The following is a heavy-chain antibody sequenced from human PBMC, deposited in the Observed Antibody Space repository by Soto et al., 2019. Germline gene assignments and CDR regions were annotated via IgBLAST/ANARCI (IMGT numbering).Heavy chain of an antibody. CDR1: GYTFTSYD. Sequence: ASVKVSCKASGYTFTSYDINWVRQATGQGLEWMGWMNPNSGNTGYAQKFQGRVTMTRNTSISTAYMELSSLRSEDTAVYYCARGRDGSGSYSFXYWGQGTLVTVSS. CDR3: ARGRDGSGSYSFXY. D-gene: IGHD3-10*01. V-gene: IGHV1-8*01. J-gene: IGHJ4*02. CDR2: MNPNSGNT.